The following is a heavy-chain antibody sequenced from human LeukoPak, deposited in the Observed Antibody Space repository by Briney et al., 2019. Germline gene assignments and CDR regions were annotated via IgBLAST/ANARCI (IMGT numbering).Heavy chain of an antibody. Sequence: ASVKVSCKASGYTFTSYGISWVRQAPGQGLEWMGWISAYNGNTNYAQKLQGRVTMTTDTSTSTAYTELRSLRSDDTAVYYCARDPERWELLPQTDYWGQGTLVTVSS. J-gene: IGHJ4*02. CDR2: ISAYNGNT. D-gene: IGHD1-26*01. CDR1: GYTFTSYG. V-gene: IGHV1-18*01. CDR3: ARDPERWELLPQTDY.